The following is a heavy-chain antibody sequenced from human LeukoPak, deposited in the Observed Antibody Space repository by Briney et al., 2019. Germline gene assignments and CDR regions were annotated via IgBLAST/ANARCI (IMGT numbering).Heavy chain of an antibody. J-gene: IGHJ4*02. D-gene: IGHD6-6*01. V-gene: IGHV3-48*03. CDR2: ISSGGSSI. Sequence: TGGSLRLSCAASGFTFSSYQMSWVRQAPGKGLEWVAYISSGGSSIYYAGSVKGRFTISRDNAKNSLYLQMNSLRAEDTAIYYCATVGRSARPGYWGQGTLVTVSS. CDR3: ATVGRSARPGY. CDR1: GFTFSSYQ.